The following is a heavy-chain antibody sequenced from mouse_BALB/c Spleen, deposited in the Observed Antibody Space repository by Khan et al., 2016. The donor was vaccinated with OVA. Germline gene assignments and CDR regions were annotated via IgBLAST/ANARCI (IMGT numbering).Heavy chain of an antibody. CDR2: IFPGNSDT. CDR3: ARNGFGNYEIWDY. D-gene: IGHD2-1*01. J-gene: IGHJ2*01. V-gene: IGHV1-5*01. CDR1: GYTFTNYW. Sequence: VQLKQSGTVLARPGASVKMSCKASGYTFTNYWMHWVKQRPGQGLEWIGTIFPGNSDTNYNQKFTGKAKLTAVTSTSTAYMELSSLTNEESAVYYCARNGFGNYEIWDYWGQGTTLTVSS.